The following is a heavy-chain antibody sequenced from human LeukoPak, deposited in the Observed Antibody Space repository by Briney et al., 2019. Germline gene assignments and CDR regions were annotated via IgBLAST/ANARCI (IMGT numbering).Heavy chain of an antibody. J-gene: IGHJ6*02. CDR2: ISSSSSYI. V-gene: IGHV3-21*01. CDR3: ALYCSSTSCYNYYYYGMDV. Sequence: GGSLRLSCAASGFTFSSYSMNWVRQASGKGLEWVSSISSSSSYIYYADSVKGRFTISRDNAKNSLYLQMNSLRAEDTAVYYCALYCSSTSCYNYYYYGMDVWGQGTTVTVSS. CDR1: GFTFSSYS. D-gene: IGHD2-2*02.